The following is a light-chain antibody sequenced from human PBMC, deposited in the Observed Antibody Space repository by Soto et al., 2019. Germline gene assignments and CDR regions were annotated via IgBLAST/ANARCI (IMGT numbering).Light chain of an antibody. CDR2: ENN. V-gene: IGLV1-51*02. Sequence: QSVLTQPPSVSAAPGQTVTISCSGSSSNIGNNYVSWYQQLPGTAPKLLIYENNKRPSGIPDRFSGSKSGTSATLGITGLQTGDEADYYCGTWDSSLSPHVVFGGGTKLTVL. CDR1: SSNIGNNY. J-gene: IGLJ2*01. CDR3: GTWDSSLSPHVV.